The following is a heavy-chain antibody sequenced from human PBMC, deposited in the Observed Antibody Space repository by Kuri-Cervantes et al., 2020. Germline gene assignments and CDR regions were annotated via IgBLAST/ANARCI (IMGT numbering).Heavy chain of an antibody. J-gene: IGHJ3*02. CDR1: GFTFSSYG. D-gene: IGHD3-22*01. Sequence: GGSLRLSCAASGFTFSSYGMHWVRQAPGKGLEWVSPISSSSSYIYYADSVKGRFTISRGNAKNSLYLQKNSLRAEDTAVYYCARDDGVITMIVEDSHDAFDIWGQGTMVTVSS. CDR2: ISSSSSYI. CDR3: ARDDGVITMIVEDSHDAFDI. V-gene: IGHV3-21*01.